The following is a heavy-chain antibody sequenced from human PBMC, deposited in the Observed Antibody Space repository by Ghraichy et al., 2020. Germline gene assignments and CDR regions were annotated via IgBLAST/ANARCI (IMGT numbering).Heavy chain of an antibody. CDR3: ARGGRDYYGSGSPLFDP. Sequence: GGSLRLSCAASGFTFSSYSMNWVRQAPGKGLEWVSYISSSSSTIYYADSVKGRFTISRDNAKNSLYLQMNSLRAEDTAVYYCARGGRDYYGSGSPLFDPWGQGTLVTVSS. CDR1: GFTFSSYS. V-gene: IGHV3-48*01. J-gene: IGHJ5*02. CDR2: ISSSSSTI. D-gene: IGHD3-10*01.